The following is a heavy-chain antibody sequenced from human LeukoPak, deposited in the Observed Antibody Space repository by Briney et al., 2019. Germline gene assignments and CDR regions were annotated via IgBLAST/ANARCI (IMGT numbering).Heavy chain of an antibody. V-gene: IGHV1-18*01. CDR2: ISAYNGNT. D-gene: IGHD5-24*01. Sequence: GASVKVSCKASGYTFTSYGIGWVRQAPGQGLEWMGWISAYNGNTNYAQKLQGRVTMTTDTSTSTAYMELRSLRSDDTAVYFCARVAFSKLQYFMDVWGKGNPVTVSS. CDR1: GYTFTSYG. J-gene: IGHJ6*03. CDR3: ARVAFSKLQYFMDV.